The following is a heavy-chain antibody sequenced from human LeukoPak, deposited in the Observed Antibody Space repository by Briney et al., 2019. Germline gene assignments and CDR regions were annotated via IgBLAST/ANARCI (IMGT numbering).Heavy chain of an antibody. D-gene: IGHD3-22*01. V-gene: IGHV3-74*01. CDR1: GFTFSNAW. Sequence: GGSLRLSCAASGFTFSNAWMSWVRQAPGKGLVWVSRINSDGSSTSYADSVKGRFTISRDNAKSTLYLQMNSLRAEDTAVYYCARDLYYYDSSAHTSGDYWGQGTLVTVSS. CDR3: ARDLYYYDSSAHTSGDY. CDR2: INSDGSST. J-gene: IGHJ4*02.